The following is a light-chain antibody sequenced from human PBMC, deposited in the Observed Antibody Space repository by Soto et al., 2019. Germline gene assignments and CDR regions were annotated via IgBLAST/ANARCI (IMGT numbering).Light chain of an antibody. CDR1: QSVSTSF. Sequence: EIVLTQSPATLSLSPGERATLSCRASQSVSTSFLAWYQQKPGQAPRLLIYGAFSRATGIPDRFSGSGSGTDFTLTISRLEPEDFAVYYCQQYGNSIPITFGQGTRLEI. V-gene: IGKV3-20*01. J-gene: IGKJ5*01. CDR3: QQYGNSIPIT. CDR2: GAF.